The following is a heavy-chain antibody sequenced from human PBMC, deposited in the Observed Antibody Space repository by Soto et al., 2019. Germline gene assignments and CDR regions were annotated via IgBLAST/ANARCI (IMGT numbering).Heavy chain of an antibody. Sequence: EVQLVESGGGLVQPGRSLRLSCAASGFTFDDYAMHWVRHAPGKGLEWVSGISWNSGSIGYADSVKGRFTISRDNAKNSLYLQMNSLRAEDTALYYCAKPYSSGWYVRNDAFDIWGQGTMVTVSS. J-gene: IGHJ3*02. V-gene: IGHV3-9*01. D-gene: IGHD6-19*01. CDR3: AKPYSSGWYVRNDAFDI. CDR1: GFTFDDYA. CDR2: ISWNSGSI.